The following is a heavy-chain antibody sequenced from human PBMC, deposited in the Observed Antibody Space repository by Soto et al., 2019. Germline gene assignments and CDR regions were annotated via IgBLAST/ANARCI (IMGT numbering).Heavy chain of an antibody. J-gene: IGHJ6*02. D-gene: IGHD6-13*01. V-gene: IGHV1-69*13. CDR2: IIPIFGTA. Sequence: ASVKVSCKASGGTFSSYAISWVRQAPGQGLEWMGGIIPIFGTANYAQKFQGRVTITADESTSTAYMELSSLRSEDTAVYYCARENSSSWYSQMGYYYYGMDVWGQGTTVTVSS. CDR3: ARENSSSWYSQMGYYYYGMDV. CDR1: GGTFSSYA.